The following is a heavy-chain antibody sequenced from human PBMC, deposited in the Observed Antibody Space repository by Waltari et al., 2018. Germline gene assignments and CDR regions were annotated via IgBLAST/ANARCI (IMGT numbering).Heavy chain of an antibody. CDR3: ARANGYYDCWRGYLVSDYFDY. CDR2: INHSGST. V-gene: IGHV4-34*01. J-gene: IGHJ4*02. CDR1: GGSFSGYY. Sequence: QVQLQQWGAGLLKPSETLSLTCAVYGGSFSGYYWSWIRQPPGKGLGWLGEINHSGSTNSYPALHRLVTISVDTSKNQLSLNLSSVTAADTAVYYCARANGYYDCWRGYLVSDYFDYWGQGTRVTVSA. D-gene: IGHD3-3*01.